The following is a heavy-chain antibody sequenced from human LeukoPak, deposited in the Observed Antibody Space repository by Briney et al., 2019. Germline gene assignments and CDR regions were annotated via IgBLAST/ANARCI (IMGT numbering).Heavy chain of an antibody. CDR1: GFPFSSFE. J-gene: IGHJ6*03. D-gene: IGHD3-9*01. CDR2: ISHSGRTI. CDR3: ASASTTFDYYYYYMDV. Sequence: GGSLRLSCAASGFPFSSFEMNWVRQSPGKGLEWVSYISHSGRTIYYADSVRGRFTISRDNAKNSLYLQMNSLRAEDTAAYYCASASTTFDYYYYYMDVWGKGTTVTVSS. V-gene: IGHV3-48*03.